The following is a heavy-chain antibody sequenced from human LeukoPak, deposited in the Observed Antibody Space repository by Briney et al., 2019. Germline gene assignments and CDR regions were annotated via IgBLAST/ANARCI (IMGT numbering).Heavy chain of an antibody. J-gene: IGHJ4*02. CDR2: IYYSGST. Sequence: SETLSLTCTVSGGSISSSSYYWGWIRRPPGKGLEWIGSIYYSGSTYYNPSLKSRVTISVDTSKKQFSLKLSSVTAADTAVYYCARLQQWLPRDYWGQGTLVIVSS. D-gene: IGHD6-19*01. CDR3: ARLQQWLPRDY. CDR1: GGSISSSSYY. V-gene: IGHV4-39*01.